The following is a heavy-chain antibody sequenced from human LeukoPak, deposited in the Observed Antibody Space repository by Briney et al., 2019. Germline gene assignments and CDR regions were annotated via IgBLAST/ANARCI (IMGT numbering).Heavy chain of an antibody. CDR3: AKNKTIDGMDV. Sequence: ASVKVSCKASGYTFISYGISWVRQAPGQGLEWMGWISAYNGNTNYAQRLQGSATMTTDTSTSTAYMELRSLRSDDTAVYYCAKNKTIDGMDVWGQGTTVTVSS. CDR2: ISAYNGNT. J-gene: IGHJ6*02. V-gene: IGHV1-18*01. D-gene: IGHD1-7*01. CDR1: GYTFISYG.